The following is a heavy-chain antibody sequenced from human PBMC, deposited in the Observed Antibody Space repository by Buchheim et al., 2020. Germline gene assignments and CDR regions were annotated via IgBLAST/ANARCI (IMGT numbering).Heavy chain of an antibody. CDR1: GGSISRGGYS. Sequence: QLQLQESGSGLVKPSQPLSLTCAVFGGSISRGGYSWSWIRQPPGKGLEWIGYIYHSGDTYYNPSLKSRLTISVDRSKNHFSLKLSAVTAADRAVYYWARGRESNWFDPWGQGTL. J-gene: IGHJ5*02. CDR3: ARGRESNWFDP. CDR2: IYHSGDT. V-gene: IGHV4-30-2*01.